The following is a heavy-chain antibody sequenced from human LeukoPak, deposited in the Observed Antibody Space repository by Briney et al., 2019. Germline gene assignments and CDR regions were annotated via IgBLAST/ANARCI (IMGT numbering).Heavy chain of an antibody. CDR2: INPSGGST. Sequence: GASVKVSCKASGYTFTSYYMHWVRQAPGQGLEWMGIINPSGGSTSYAQKFQGRVTMTRDTSTSTVYMELSSLRSEDTAVYYCASLSKLIVATSWGQGTLVTVSS. D-gene: IGHD5-12*01. V-gene: IGHV1-46*01. CDR3: ASLSKLIVATS. J-gene: IGHJ4*02. CDR1: GYTFTSYY.